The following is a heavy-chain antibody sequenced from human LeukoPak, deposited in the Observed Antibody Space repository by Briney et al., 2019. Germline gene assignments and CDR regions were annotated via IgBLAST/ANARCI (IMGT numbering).Heavy chain of an antibody. CDR1: GGSISTSSYY. J-gene: IGHJ4*02. CDR2: IFYSGST. V-gene: IGHV4-39*07. CDR3: ARDPTDYGGNYPEI. Sequence: PSETLSLTCTVSGGSISTSSYYWGWVRQPPGKGLEWIGNIFYSGSTYYSPSLKSRVTISLDTSRNQFSLKLDSVTAADTAVYYCARDPTDYGGNYPEIWGQGTLVTVSS. D-gene: IGHD4-23*01.